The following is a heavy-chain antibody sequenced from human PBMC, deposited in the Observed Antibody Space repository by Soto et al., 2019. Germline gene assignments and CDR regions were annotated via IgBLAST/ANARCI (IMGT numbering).Heavy chain of an antibody. J-gene: IGHJ4*02. Sequence: SVKVSCKASGYSFNRYGIAWARQAPGQGLEWMGGINTINGTANYAQKFQGRVTITADESTSTAYMELSSLRAEDTATYFCAKDGHCNGGSCYLYYLDYWGQGTPVTVSS. CDR3: AKDGHCNGGSCYLYYLDY. CDR2: INTINGTA. D-gene: IGHD2-15*01. CDR1: GYSFNRYG. V-gene: IGHV1-69*13.